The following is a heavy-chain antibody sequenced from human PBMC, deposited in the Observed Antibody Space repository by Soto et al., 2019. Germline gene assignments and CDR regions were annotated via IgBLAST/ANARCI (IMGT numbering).Heavy chain of an antibody. D-gene: IGHD3-22*01. J-gene: IGHJ3*02. V-gene: IGHV3-7*05. CDR2: IKQDGSEK. Sequence: GGSLRLSCAASGFTFSNYWMSWVRQAPGKGLEWVANIKQDGSEKYYVDSVKGRFTISRDNPKNSLYLQMNSLSAEDTAVYYCARDTYYYDSSGYYFHAFDIWGQGTMVTVSS. CDR3: ARDTYYYDSSGYYFHAFDI. CDR1: GFTFSNYW.